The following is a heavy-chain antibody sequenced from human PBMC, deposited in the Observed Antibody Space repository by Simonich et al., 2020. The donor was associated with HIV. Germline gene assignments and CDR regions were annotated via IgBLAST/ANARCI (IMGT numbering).Heavy chain of an antibody. V-gene: IGHV4-34*01. CDR3: ARRDRELILYFDY. D-gene: IGHD3-3*01. CDR1: GGSCRGNY. Sequence: QVQLKQWGAGLLKPSETLFLTCADYGGSCRGNYRSCNRQPPGKGLEWIGELNHSGITNYKSSLNSRATISVDESKNQFSLKLSSVTAADTANYYCARRDRELILYFDYWGQGNLVTVSS. CDR2: LNHSGIT. J-gene: IGHJ4*02.